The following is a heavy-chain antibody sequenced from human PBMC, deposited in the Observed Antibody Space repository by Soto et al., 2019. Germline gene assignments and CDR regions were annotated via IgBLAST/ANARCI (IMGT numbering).Heavy chain of an antibody. J-gene: IGHJ4*02. CDR1: GGSVSSYY. Sequence: SEALSRTCTVSGGSVSSYYWSWIRQPPGKGLEWIGYIYYSGSTNYNPSLKSRVTISVDTSKNQFSLKLSSVTAADTAVYYCARAGYYYDSSGYYSIWGQGTLVAVSS. D-gene: IGHD3-22*01. V-gene: IGHV4-59*02. CDR2: IYYSGST. CDR3: ARAGYYYDSSGYYSI.